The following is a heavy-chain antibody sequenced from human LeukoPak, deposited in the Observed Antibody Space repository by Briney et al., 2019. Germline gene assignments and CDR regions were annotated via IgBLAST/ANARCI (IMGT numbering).Heavy chain of an antibody. CDR1: GFTSSDYT. CDR2: ISVSDDST. CDR3: ARDRYCVSTNCPYDY. J-gene: IGHJ4*02. D-gene: IGHD2-2*01. V-gene: IGHV3-23*01. Sequence: PGGSLRLSCAASGFTSSDYTMNWVRQSPGKGLEWVSGISVSDDSTYYADSVKGRFTISRDTSKNMLYLQMNSLRAADTAVYYCARDRYCVSTNCPYDYWGQGTPVTVSS.